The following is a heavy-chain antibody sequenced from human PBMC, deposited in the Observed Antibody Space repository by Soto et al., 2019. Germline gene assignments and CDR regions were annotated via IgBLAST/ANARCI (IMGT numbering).Heavy chain of an antibody. Sequence: QVPLVESGGGVVQPGRSLRLSCAASGFTFSSYGMHWVRQAPGKGLEWVAVISYDGSNKYYADSVKGRFTISRDNSKTRLYLKRNSLRAEDTAVYYWAKEGEAARPASYYYYYGMDVWGQGTTVTVSS. D-gene: IGHD6-6*01. V-gene: IGHV3-30*18. J-gene: IGHJ6*02. CDR2: ISYDGSNK. CDR3: AKEGEAARPASYYYYYGMDV. CDR1: GFTFSSYG.